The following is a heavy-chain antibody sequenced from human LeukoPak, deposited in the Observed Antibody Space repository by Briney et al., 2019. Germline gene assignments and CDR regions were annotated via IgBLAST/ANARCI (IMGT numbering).Heavy chain of an antibody. J-gene: IGHJ4*02. CDR1: GFIFSNYT. V-gene: IGHV3-30-3*01. Sequence: GGSLRLSCAASGFIFSNYTMHWVRQAPGKGLDRVAVISYDGSNKYYGNSVKGRFTISRDNSKNTLYLQMDSLRAEDTAVYYCARPRGSRWSIPFDNWGQGTLVTVSS. D-gene: IGHD6-13*01. CDR3: ARPRGSRWSIPFDN. CDR2: ISYDGSNK.